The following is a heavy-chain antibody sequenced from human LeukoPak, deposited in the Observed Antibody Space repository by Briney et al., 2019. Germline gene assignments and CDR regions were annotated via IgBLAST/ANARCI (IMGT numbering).Heavy chain of an antibody. D-gene: IGHD3-10*01. CDR1: GYTFTSYY. V-gene: IGHV1-46*01. Sequence: ASVKVSCKASGYTFTSYYMHWVRRAPGQGLEWMGIINPSGGSTSYAQKFQGRVTMTRDASTSTVYMELSSLRSEDTAVYYCARDRGNGPLDYWGQGTLVTVSS. CDR3: ARDRGNGPLDY. CDR2: INPSGGST. J-gene: IGHJ4*02.